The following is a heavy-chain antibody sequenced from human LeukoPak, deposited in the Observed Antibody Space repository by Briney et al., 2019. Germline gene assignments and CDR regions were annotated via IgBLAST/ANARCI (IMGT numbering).Heavy chain of an antibody. CDR3: AREGAYRTYGDYSPFDF. CDR2: IYHSGST. J-gene: IGHJ5*01. Sequence: SETLSLTCTVSGVSISSGGYYWSWIRQPPGKGLEWIGYIYHSGSTYYNPSLKSRVTISVDRSKNQFSLKLNSVTAADTAVYYCAREGAYRTYGDYSPFDFWGQGTLVTVSS. D-gene: IGHD4-17*01. V-gene: IGHV4-30-2*01. CDR1: GVSISSGGYY.